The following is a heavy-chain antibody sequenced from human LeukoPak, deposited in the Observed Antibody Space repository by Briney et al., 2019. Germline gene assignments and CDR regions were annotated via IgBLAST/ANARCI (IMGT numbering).Heavy chain of an antibody. Sequence: GGSLRLSCAASGLTFSSDWMHWVRQVPGKGLVWVSRINSDASTINYADSVKGRFTISRDNAKNTLYLQMNSLRAEDTAVYYCAKSGSYYVSYFDYWGQGTLVTVSS. CDR2: INSDASTI. D-gene: IGHD3-10*01. CDR1: GLTFSSDW. J-gene: IGHJ4*02. V-gene: IGHV3-74*01. CDR3: AKSGSYYVSYFDY.